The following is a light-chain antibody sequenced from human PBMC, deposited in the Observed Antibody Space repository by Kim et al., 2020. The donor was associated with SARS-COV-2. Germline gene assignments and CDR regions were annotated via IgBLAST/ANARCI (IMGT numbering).Light chain of an antibody. V-gene: IGLV3-21*04. CDR3: QVWDNSSDHPAV. Sequence: PGKTVSITCGGDNIGTKRVHWYQQKPGQAPVLVIFYDGDRPSGSPERFSGSNSGNTATLTISRVEAGDEADYYCQVWDNSSDHPAVFGTGTKVTVL. CDR1: NIGTKR. J-gene: IGLJ1*01. CDR2: YDG.